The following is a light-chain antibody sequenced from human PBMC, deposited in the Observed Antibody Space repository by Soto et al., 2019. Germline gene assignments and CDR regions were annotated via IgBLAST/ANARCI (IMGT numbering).Light chain of an antibody. CDR2: GVS. Sequence: QSVLTQPASVSGSPGQSITISCAGTSSDIGGSNYVSWYQQHPGKAPKLMIYGVSNRPSGVSNRFSGSKSGNTASLTISGLQAEDEADYFCYSSRSSRSTFYVFGTGTKVTVL. CDR3: YSSRSSRSTFYV. V-gene: IGLV2-14*03. CDR1: SSDIGGSNY. J-gene: IGLJ1*01.